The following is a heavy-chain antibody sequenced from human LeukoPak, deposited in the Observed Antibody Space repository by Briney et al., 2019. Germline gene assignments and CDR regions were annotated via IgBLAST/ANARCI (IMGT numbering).Heavy chain of an antibody. V-gene: IGHV1-69*05. CDR2: IIPIFGTA. CDR1: AGTFSSYA. Sequence: SVKVSCKASAGTFSSYAISWVRQAPGQGLEWMGGIIPIFGTANYAQKFQGRVTITTDESASTAYMELSSLRSEDTAVYYCARGYGDYVLGDAFDIWGQGTMVTVSS. D-gene: IGHD4-17*01. CDR3: ARGYGDYVLGDAFDI. J-gene: IGHJ3*02.